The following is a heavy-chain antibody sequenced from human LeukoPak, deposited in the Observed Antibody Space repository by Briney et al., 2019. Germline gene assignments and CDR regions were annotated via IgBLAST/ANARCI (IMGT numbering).Heavy chain of an antibody. J-gene: IGHJ4*02. CDR2: IRGSGGST. Sequence: GGSLRLSCAASGFTFSSYAMSWVRQAPGEGLQWVSAIRGSGGSTYYADSVKGRFTISRDNSKNTLYLQMNSLRAGDTAVYYCAKDYTAMVNYYFDYWGQGTLVPVSS. D-gene: IGHD5-18*01. CDR1: GFTFSSYA. V-gene: IGHV3-23*01. CDR3: AKDYTAMVNYYFDY.